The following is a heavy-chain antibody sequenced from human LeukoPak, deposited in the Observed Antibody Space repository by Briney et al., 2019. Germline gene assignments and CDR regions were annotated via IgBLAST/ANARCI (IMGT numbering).Heavy chain of an antibody. V-gene: IGHV1-18*01. CDR2: ISAYNGNT. D-gene: IGHD5-24*01. CDR1: GYTFTSYA. CDR3: ARGRFGSDGYHYFDY. J-gene: IGHJ4*02. Sequence: ASVKVSCKASGYTFTSYAISWVRQAPGQGLEWMGWISAYNGNTNYAQKLQGRVTLTTDTSTSTAYMELRSLRSDDTAVYYCARGRFGSDGYHYFDYWGQGTLVTVSS.